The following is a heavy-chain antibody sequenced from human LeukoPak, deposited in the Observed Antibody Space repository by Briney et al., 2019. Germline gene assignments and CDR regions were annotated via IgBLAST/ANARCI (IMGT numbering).Heavy chain of an antibody. D-gene: IGHD2-2*01. Sequence: SVKVSCKASGGTFSSYAISWVRQAPGQGLEWMGRIIPILGIANYAQKFQGRVTMTRDTSTSTVYMELSSLRSEDTAVYYCARGSSSSRTLSDWGQGTLVTVSS. CDR3: ARGSSSSRTLSD. J-gene: IGHJ4*02. V-gene: IGHV1-69*04. CDR1: GGTFSSYA. CDR2: IIPILGIA.